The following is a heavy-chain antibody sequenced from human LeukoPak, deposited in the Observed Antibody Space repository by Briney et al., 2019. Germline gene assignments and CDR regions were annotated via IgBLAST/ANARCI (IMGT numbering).Heavy chain of an antibody. D-gene: IGHD2-2*01. CDR1: GFTFSSYA. CDR2: ISGSGGST. J-gene: IGHJ4*02. CDR3: AKRGIVVVPAASYYFDY. V-gene: IGHV3-23*01. Sequence: GGSLRLSCAASGFTFSSYAMSWVRQAPGKGLEWVSAISGSGGSTYYADSVKGRFTISRDNSKNTLYLQMNSLRAEDTAVYYCAKRGIVVVPAASYYFDYWGQGTLVTVSS.